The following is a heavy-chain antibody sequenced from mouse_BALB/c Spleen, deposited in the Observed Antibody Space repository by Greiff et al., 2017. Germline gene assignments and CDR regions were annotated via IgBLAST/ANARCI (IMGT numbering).Heavy chain of an antibody. Sequence: EVQLVESGAELVKPGASVKLSCTASGFTIKDTYMHWVKQRPEQGLEWIGRIDPANGNTKYDPKFQGKATITADTSSNTAYLQLSSLTSEDTAVYYCAREEDYYLDYWGQGTTLTVSS. J-gene: IGHJ2*01. CDR3: AREEDYYLDY. CDR2: IDPANGNT. CDR1: GFTIKDTY. V-gene: IGHV14-3*02.